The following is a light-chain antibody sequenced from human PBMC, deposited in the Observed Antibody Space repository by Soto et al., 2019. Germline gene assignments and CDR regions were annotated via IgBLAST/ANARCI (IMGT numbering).Light chain of an antibody. CDR1: QSVSSN. CDR2: GAS. Sequence: EIVMTQSPATLSVSPGERATLSCRASQSVSSNLAGYQQKPGQAPRLLIYGASTRATDTPARFSGSGSGTEFTLTISSLQSEDFAVYYCQKYNNWARTFGQGTNVEI. J-gene: IGKJ1*01. V-gene: IGKV3-15*01. CDR3: QKYNNWART.